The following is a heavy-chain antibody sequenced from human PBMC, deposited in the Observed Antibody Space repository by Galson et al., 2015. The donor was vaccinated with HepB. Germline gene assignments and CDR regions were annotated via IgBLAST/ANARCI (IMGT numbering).Heavy chain of an antibody. J-gene: IGHJ6*02. CDR3: TTEANSGSYYLAYYYGMDV. Sequence: SLRLSCAASGFTFSSYSMNWVRQAPGKGLEWVGRIKSKTDGGTTDYAAPVKGRFTISRDDSKNTLYLQMNSLKTEDTAVYYCTTEANSGSYYLAYYYGMDVWGQGTTVAVSS. V-gene: IGHV3-15*01. CDR2: IKSKTDGGTT. D-gene: IGHD1-26*01. CDR1: GFTFSSYS.